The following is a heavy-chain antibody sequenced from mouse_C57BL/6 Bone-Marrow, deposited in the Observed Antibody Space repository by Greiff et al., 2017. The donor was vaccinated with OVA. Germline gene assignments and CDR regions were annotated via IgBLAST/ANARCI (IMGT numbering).Heavy chain of an antibody. Sequence: QVQLQQSGAELVMPGASVKLSCKASGYTFTSYWMHWVKQRPGQGLEWIGEIDPSDSYTNYNQKFKGKSTLTVDKSSSTAYMQLSSLTSEDSAVYYCARRGTTVVREYFDVWGTGTTVTVSS. J-gene: IGHJ1*03. CDR1: GYTFTSYW. D-gene: IGHD1-1*01. V-gene: IGHV1-69*01. CDR3: ARRGTTVVREYFDV. CDR2: IDPSDSYT.